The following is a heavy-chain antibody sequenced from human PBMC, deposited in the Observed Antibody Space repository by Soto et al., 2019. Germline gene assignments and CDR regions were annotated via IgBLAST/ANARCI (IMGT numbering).Heavy chain of an antibody. CDR3: TTGEVVPAARDYYYYYYMDV. Sequence: GGSLRLSCAASGFTFSNAWMSWVRQAPGKGLEWVGRIKSKTDGGTTDYAAPVKGRFTTSRDDSKNTLYLQMNSLKTEDTAVYYCTTGEVVPAARDYYYYYYMDVWGKGTTVTVSS. CDR2: IKSKTDGGTT. J-gene: IGHJ6*03. CDR1: GFTFSNAW. D-gene: IGHD2-2*01. V-gene: IGHV3-15*01.